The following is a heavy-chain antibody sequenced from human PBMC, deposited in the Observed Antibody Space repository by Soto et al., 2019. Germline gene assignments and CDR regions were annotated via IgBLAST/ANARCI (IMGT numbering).Heavy chain of an antibody. J-gene: IGHJ6*02. V-gene: IGHV3-23*01. Sequence: PGGSLRLSCAASGFTFSNYAMTWVRQGAGKGLEWVSSISGGGGRTYYAGSVKGRFTISRDNSKDTVYLQMNTLGAEDTAIYYCAKHIAAAVFYYGMDVWGQGTTVTVSS. CDR3: AKHIAAAVFYYGMDV. CDR1: GFTFSNYA. CDR2: ISGGGGRT. D-gene: IGHD6-13*01.